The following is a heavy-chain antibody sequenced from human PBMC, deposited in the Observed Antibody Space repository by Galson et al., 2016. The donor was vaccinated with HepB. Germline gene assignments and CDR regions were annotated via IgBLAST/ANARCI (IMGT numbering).Heavy chain of an antibody. V-gene: IGHV4-39*07. CDR3: RLAPLTGSVDY. Sequence: SETLSLTCTVSGDSINSSSYYWGWIRQPPGKGLEWIGSMSYGGSTYYNPSLKSRVTISLDTSKRHFSLKLRSVTAADTAVFYCRLAPLTGSVDYWGQGTLVTVSS. CDR2: MSYGGST. CDR1: GDSINSSSYY. J-gene: IGHJ4*02. D-gene: IGHD1-20*01.